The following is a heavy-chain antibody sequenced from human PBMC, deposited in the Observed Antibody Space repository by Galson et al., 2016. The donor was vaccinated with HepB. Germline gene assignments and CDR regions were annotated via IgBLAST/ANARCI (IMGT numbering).Heavy chain of an antibody. D-gene: IGHD3-10*01. Sequence: SLRLSCAASGFTVRTNYVTWVRQAPGKGLEWVSVIYGGGGTYYADSVKGRFTISRDNSKNTLYLQMESLRVEDTAVYYCASGPSSSGRYYDKPSDPGYYYGLDVWGQGTTVTVSS. V-gene: IGHV3-53*01. CDR1: GFTVRTNY. J-gene: IGHJ6*02. CDR2: IYGGGGT. CDR3: ASGPSSSGRYYDKPSDPGYYYGLDV.